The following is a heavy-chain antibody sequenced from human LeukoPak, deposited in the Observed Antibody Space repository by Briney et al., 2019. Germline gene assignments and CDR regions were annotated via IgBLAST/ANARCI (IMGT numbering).Heavy chain of an antibody. Sequence: SETLPLTCAVSGGSISSNNWWSWVPQPPGKGLEWIGEIYHSGSTDYNPSLESRVTISVDKSKNQFSLKLSSVTAADTAVYYCARGFYGSGSYSSPGFHAFDIWGQGTMVTVSS. CDR3: ARGFYGSGSYSSPGFHAFDI. CDR2: IYHSGST. V-gene: IGHV4-4*02. J-gene: IGHJ3*02. CDR1: GGSISSNNW. D-gene: IGHD3-10*01.